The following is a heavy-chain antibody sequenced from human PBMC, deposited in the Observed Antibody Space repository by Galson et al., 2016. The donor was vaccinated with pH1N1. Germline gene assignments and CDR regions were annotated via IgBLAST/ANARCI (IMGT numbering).Heavy chain of an antibody. CDR3: ARSARVWFDSSGYYPHYFDN. D-gene: IGHD3-22*01. CDR1: GYTFTRNW. V-gene: IGHV5-51*01. CDR2: IYPGDSDT. Sequence: QSGAEVKKPGESLKISCQASGYTFTRNWIAWVRQMPGRGLEWMGMIYPGDSDTRYNPSFQGQVTIPADKSISTPYLHGSSLDAADTAIYFCARSARVWFDSSGYYPHYFDNWGQGTLVTVSS. J-gene: IGHJ4*02.